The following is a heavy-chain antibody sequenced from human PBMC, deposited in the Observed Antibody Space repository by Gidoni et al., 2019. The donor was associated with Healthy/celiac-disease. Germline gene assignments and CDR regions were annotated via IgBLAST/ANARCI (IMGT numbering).Heavy chain of an antibody. Sequence: QVQLVESGGGVVQPGRSLRLSCAASGFTFSSYGMHWVRQAPGKGLEWVAVIWYDGGNKYYADSVKGRFTISRDNSKNTLYLQMNSLRAEDTAVYYCARDQGIQLWTYAFDIWGQGTMVTVSS. V-gene: IGHV3-33*01. D-gene: IGHD5-18*01. CDR1: GFTFSSYG. J-gene: IGHJ3*02. CDR3: ARDQGIQLWTYAFDI. CDR2: IWYDGGNK.